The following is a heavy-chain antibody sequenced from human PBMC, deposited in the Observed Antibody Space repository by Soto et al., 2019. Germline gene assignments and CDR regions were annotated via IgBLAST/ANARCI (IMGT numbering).Heavy chain of an antibody. D-gene: IGHD6-13*01. CDR1: GFTFSSYS. Sequence: EVQLVESGGGLVQPGGSLRLSCAASGFTFSSYSMNWVRQAPGKGLEWVSYISSSSSTIYYADSVKGRFTISRDNAKNSLYLQMNTLRAEDTAVYYCARGGGAAAGLYRYYYYYYMDVGGKGTTVTVSS. CDR3: ARGGGAAAGLYRYYYYYYMDV. CDR2: ISSSSSTI. J-gene: IGHJ6*03. V-gene: IGHV3-48*01.